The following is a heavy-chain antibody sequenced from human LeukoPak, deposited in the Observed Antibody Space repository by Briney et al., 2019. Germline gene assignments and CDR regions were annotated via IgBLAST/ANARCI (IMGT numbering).Heavy chain of an antibody. CDR3: ARNSGSYLYYFDY. CDR2: INPNSGGT. CDR1: GYTFTGYY. J-gene: IGHJ4*02. Sequence: ASVKVSCKASGYTFTGYYMHWVRQAPGQGLEWMGWINPNSGGTNYAQKFQGRVTMTRDTSIITAYMELSRLRSDDTAVYYCARNSGSYLYYFDYWGQGTLVTVSS. V-gene: IGHV1-2*02. D-gene: IGHD1-26*01.